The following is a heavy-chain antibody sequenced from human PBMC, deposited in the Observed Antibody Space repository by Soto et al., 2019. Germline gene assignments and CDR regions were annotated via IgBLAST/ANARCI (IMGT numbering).Heavy chain of an antibody. CDR2: ISTDDGYT. V-gene: IGHV1-18*01. CDR1: GYTFSNYA. J-gene: IGHJ4*02. CDR3: ARDRLHIGYDGDY. D-gene: IGHD5-12*01. Sequence: QVQLVQSGAEVKKPGASVKVSCKASGYTFSNYAISWVRQAPGQGLEWMGWISTDDGYTNYARDRVTMTKDSSTNTAYMELRSLRSDDTAIYYYARDRLHIGYDGDYWFQGTLVTVSA.